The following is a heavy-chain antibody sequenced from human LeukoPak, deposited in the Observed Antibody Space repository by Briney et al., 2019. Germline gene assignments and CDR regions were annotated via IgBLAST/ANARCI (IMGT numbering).Heavy chain of an antibody. J-gene: IGHJ6*02. CDR2: ISWNSDSI. D-gene: IGHD3-10*01. Sequence: GGSLRLSCAASGFTFDGYAMHWVRQAPGKGLEWVSGISWNSDSIGYADSVKGRFTISRDNAKNSLYLQMNSLRVEDTALYYCAKDDYYGSGSLSYYYYGMDVWGQGTTVTVSS. CDR3: AKDDYYGSGSLSYYYYGMDV. V-gene: IGHV3-9*01. CDR1: GFTFDGYA.